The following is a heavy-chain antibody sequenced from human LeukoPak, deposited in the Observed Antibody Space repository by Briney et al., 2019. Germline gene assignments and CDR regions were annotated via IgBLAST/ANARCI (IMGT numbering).Heavy chain of an antibody. D-gene: IGHD4-23*01. CDR2: IYSGGST. V-gene: IGHV3-53*01. CDR1: GFIVSSNY. J-gene: IGHJ4*02. Sequence: PGGSLRLSCAASGFIVSSNYMSWVRQAPGKGLEWVSVIYSGGSTYYADSVKGRFTISRDNSKNTLYLQMHSLRAEDTAVYYCARGLYGGNSDYWGQGTLVTVSS. CDR3: ARGLYGGNSDY.